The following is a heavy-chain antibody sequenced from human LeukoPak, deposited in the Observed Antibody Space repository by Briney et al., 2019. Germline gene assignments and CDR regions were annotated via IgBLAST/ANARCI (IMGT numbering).Heavy chain of an antibody. CDR3: AREGYGDYDLYYYYYYMDV. CDR2: IKQDGSEK. Sequence: GGSLRLSCAASGFTFSSYWMSWVRQAQGKGLEWVANIKQDGSEKYYVDSVKGRFTISRDNAKNSLYLQMNSLRAEDTAVYYCAREGYGDYDLYYYYYYMDVWGKGTTVTVSS. V-gene: IGHV3-7*01. CDR1: GFTFSSYW. D-gene: IGHD4-17*01. J-gene: IGHJ6*03.